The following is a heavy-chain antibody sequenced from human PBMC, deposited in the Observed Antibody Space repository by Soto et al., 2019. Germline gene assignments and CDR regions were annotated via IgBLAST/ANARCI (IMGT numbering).Heavy chain of an antibody. CDR3: AKDSVLRYFEWFPVLGY. Sequence: EVQLLESGGGLVQPGGSLRLSCAASGFTFSSYAMSWVRQAPGKGLECVSAISGSGGSTYYADSVKGRFTISRDNSKNTLYLQMNSLRAEDTAVYYCAKDSVLRYFEWFPVLGYWGQGTLVTVSS. V-gene: IGHV3-23*01. D-gene: IGHD3-9*01. J-gene: IGHJ4*02. CDR1: GFTFSSYA. CDR2: ISGSGGST.